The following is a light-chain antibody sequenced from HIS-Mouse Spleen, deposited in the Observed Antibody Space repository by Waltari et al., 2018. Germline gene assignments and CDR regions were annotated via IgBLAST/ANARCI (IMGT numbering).Light chain of an antibody. Sequence: QLVLTQSPSASASLGASVKLTCTLSSGHSSYAIAWHQQQPGKGPRYLMKLNSDGSHSKGDGIPDRFSGSSSGAERYLTISSLQSEDEADDYCQTWGTGIVVFGGGTKLTVL. CDR1: SGHSSYA. CDR3: QTWGTGIVV. V-gene: IGLV4-69*01. J-gene: IGLJ2*01. CDR2: LNSDGSH.